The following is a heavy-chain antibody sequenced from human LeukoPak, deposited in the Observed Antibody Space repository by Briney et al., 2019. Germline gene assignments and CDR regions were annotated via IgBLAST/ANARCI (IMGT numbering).Heavy chain of an antibody. CDR1: GFTFSSYA. Sequence: GGSLRLSCAASGFTFSSYAMSWVRQAPGKGLEWVSAISGSGGSTYYADSVKGRFTISRDNSKNTLYLQMNSLRAEDTAVYYCAKDGSLPKYYDSSGHYKSPFDYWGQGTLVTVSS. D-gene: IGHD3-22*01. J-gene: IGHJ4*02. CDR2: ISGSGGST. V-gene: IGHV3-23*01. CDR3: AKDGSLPKYYDSSGHYKSPFDY.